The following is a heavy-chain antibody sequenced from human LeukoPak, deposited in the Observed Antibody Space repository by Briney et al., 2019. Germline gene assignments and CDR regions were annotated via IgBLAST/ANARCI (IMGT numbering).Heavy chain of an antibody. V-gene: IGHV1-2*02. CDR1: GCTFTGYY. D-gene: IGHD1-26*01. J-gene: IGHJ4*02. Sequence: GASVKVSCKASGCTFTGYYMHWVRQAPGQGLEWMGWINPNSGGTNYAQKFQGRVTMTRDTSISTAYMELSRLRSDDTAVYYCARVLGSGSYPFKKYYFDYWGQGTLVTVSS. CDR3: ARVLGSGSYPFKKYYFDY. CDR2: INPNSGGT.